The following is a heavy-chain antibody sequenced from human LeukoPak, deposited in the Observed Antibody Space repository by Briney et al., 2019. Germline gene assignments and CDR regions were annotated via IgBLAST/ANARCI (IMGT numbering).Heavy chain of an antibody. CDR2: INPNSGGT. CDR1: GYTFTSYG. Sequence: ASVKVSCKASGYTFTSYGISWVRQAPGQGLEWMGWINPNSGGTNYAQKFQGRVTMTRDTSISTAYMELSRLRSDDTAVYYCARDHSGIAWGQGTLVTVSS. CDR3: ARDHSGIA. J-gene: IGHJ5*02. D-gene: IGHD1-26*01. V-gene: IGHV1-2*02.